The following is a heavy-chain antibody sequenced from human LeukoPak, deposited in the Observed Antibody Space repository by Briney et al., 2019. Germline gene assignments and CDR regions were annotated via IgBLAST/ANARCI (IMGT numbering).Heavy chain of an antibody. CDR1: GGSFSGYY. CDR3: ATRTAYCSGGSCYRYFDY. D-gene: IGHD2-15*01. V-gene: IGHV4-34*01. Sequence: SETLSLTCAVYGGSFSGYYWSWIRQPPGKGLEWIGEINHSGSTNYNPSLKSRVTISVDTSKNQFSLKLSSVTAADTAVHYCATRTAYCSGGSCYRYFDYWGQGTLVTVSS. CDR2: INHSGST. J-gene: IGHJ4*02.